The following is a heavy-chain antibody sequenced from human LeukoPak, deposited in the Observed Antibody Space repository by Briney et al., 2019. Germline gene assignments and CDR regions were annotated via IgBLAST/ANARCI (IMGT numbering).Heavy chain of an antibody. V-gene: IGHV4-31*03. J-gene: IGHJ6*04. CDR1: GGSISSGGYY. CDR2: IYYSGST. Sequence: SETLSLTCTVSGGSISSGGYYWSWIRQHPGKGLEWIGYIYYSGSTYYNPSLKSRVTISVDTSKNQFSLKLSSVTAADTAVYYRARDRVAAAGNPTYYYYYGMDVWGKGTTVTVSS. CDR3: ARDRVAAAGNPTYYYYYGMDV. D-gene: IGHD6-13*01.